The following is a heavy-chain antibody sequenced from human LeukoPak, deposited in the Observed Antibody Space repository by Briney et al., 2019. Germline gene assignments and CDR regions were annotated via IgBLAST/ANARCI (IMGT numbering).Heavy chain of an antibody. CDR2: ISYDGSNK. J-gene: IGHJ4*02. V-gene: IGHV3-30*18. CDR1: GFTFSSYG. CDR3: AKDLGYYDSSGYSDY. Sequence: GGSLRLSCAASGFTFSSYGMHWVRQAPGKGLEWVAVISYDGSNKYYADSVKGQFTISRDNSKNTLYLQMNSLRAEDTAVYYCAKDLGYYDSSGYSDYWGQGTLVTVSS. D-gene: IGHD3-22*01.